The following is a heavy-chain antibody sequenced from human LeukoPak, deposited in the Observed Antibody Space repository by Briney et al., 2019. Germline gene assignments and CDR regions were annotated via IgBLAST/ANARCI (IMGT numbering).Heavy chain of an antibody. CDR1: GFTFSIYA. V-gene: IGHV3-23*01. J-gene: IGHJ4*02. CDR3: AKMGYSYGPLLDY. CDR2: ISGSGGST. D-gene: IGHD5-18*01. Sequence: GGSLRLSCAASGFTFSIYAMGWVRQAPGKGLEWVSAISGSGGSTYYADSVKGRFTISRDNSKNTLYLQMNSLRAEDTAVYYCAKMGYSYGPLLDYWGQGTLVTVSS.